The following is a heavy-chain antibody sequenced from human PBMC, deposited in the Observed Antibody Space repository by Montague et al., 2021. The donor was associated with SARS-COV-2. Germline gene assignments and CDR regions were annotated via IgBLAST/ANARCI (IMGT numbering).Heavy chain of an antibody. CDR3: ARRGYYDSAGYHWHLDL. V-gene: IGHV4-4*09. CDR1: GGSITHHY. CDR2: ISSNGKT. Sequence: SETLSLTCTVSGGSITHHYRSWIRQSPGKGLEWIGYISSNGKTNYNPSLKSRVTLSADVSRNEFSLKPASVTAADTAVYFCARRGYYDSAGYHWHLDLWGRGMLVSVSS. D-gene: IGHD3-22*01. J-gene: IGHJ2*01.